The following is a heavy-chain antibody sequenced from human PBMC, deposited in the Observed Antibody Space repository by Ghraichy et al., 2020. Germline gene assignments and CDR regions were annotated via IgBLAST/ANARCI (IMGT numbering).Heavy chain of an antibody. J-gene: IGHJ6*02. V-gene: IGHV3-11*01. Sequence: GGSRRLSCAASGFTFSDYYMSWIRQAPGKGLEWVSYISSSGSTIYYADSVKGRFTISRDNAKNSLYLQMNSLRAEDTAVYYCAREYYDFLYYYGMDVWGQGTTVTVSS. CDR3: AREYYDFLYYYGMDV. CDR2: ISSSGSTI. CDR1: GFTFSDYY. D-gene: IGHD3-3*01.